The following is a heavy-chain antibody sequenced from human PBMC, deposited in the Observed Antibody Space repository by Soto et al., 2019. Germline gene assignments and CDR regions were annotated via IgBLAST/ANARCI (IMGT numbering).Heavy chain of an antibody. CDR2: ISGSGGST. J-gene: IGHJ4*02. CDR3: AKGDSGGWGDIVVVPAAIGVYYFDY. CDR1: GFTFSSYA. V-gene: IGHV3-23*01. Sequence: GGSLRLSCAASGFTFSSYAMSRVRQAPGKGLEWVSAISGSGGSTYYADSVKGRFTISRDNSKNTLYLQMNSLRAEDTAVYYCAKGDSGGWGDIVVVPAAIGVYYFDYWGQGTLVTVSS. D-gene: IGHD2-2*02.